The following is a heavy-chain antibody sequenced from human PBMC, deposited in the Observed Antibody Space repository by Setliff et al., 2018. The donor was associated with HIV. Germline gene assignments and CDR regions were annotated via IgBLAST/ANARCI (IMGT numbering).Heavy chain of an antibody. Sequence: PSETLSLTCAVYGGSISGYYWSWIRQSPGKGLEWIGEINHSGSTNFNPSLKSRVTISLDTSKNQFSLKLSSVTAADTAVYYCARHSITLVVGVPERDDAFDIWGQGTMVTVSS. CDR3: ARHSITLVVGVPERDDAFDI. CDR2: INHSGST. V-gene: IGHV4-34*01. CDR1: GGSISGYY. J-gene: IGHJ3*02. D-gene: IGHD3-22*01.